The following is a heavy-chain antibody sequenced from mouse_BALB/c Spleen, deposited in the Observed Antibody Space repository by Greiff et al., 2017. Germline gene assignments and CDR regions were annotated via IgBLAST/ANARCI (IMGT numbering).Heavy chain of an antibody. V-gene: IGHV2-9-2*01. CDR1: GFSLTSYD. Sequence: VQLQQSGPGLVAPSQSLSITCTVSGFSLTSYDISWIRQPPGKGLEWLGVIWTGGGTNYNSAFMSRLSISKDNSKSQVFLKMNSLQTDDTAIYYCVRDTATGSYWGQGTLVTVSA. CDR3: VRDTATGSY. J-gene: IGHJ3*01. CDR2: IWTGGGT. D-gene: IGHD1-2*01.